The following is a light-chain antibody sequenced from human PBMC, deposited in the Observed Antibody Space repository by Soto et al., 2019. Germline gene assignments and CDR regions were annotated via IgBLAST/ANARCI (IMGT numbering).Light chain of an antibody. J-gene: IGLJ3*02. Sequence: QSVLTQSPSASDSLGASVKLTCTLSSGHSSYAIAWHQQQPEKGPRYLMKLNSDGSHRKGDEIPDRFSGSSSGAERYLTISSLQSEDEADYYCQTWGTGLLVFGGGTKVTVL. CDR1: SGHSSYA. V-gene: IGLV4-69*01. CDR2: LNSDGSH. CDR3: QTWGTGLLV.